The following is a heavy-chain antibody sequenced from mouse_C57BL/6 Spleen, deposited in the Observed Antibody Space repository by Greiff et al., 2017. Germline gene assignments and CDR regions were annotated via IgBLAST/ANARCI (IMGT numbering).Heavy chain of an antibody. CDR2: INPSTGGT. J-gene: IGHJ4*01. CDR1: GYSFTGYY. V-gene: IGHV1-42*01. Sequence: VQLQQSGPELVKPGASVKISCKASGYSFTGYYMNWVKQSPEKSLEWIGEINPSTGGTTYNQKFKAKATLTVDKSSSTAYMQLKSLTSEDSAVYYSARRIEGGYNNYPYAMDYWGQGTSVTVSS. CDR3: ARRIEGGYNNYPYAMDY. D-gene: IGHD2-5*01.